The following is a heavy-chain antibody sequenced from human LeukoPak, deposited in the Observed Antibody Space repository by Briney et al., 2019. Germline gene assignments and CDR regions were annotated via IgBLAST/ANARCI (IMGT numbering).Heavy chain of an antibody. D-gene: IGHD1-14*01. J-gene: IGHJ5*02. V-gene: IGHV3-9*01. CDR1: GFTFDDYA. Sequence: GGSLRLSCAASGFTFDDYAMHWVRQAPGKGLEWVSGISWNSGSIGYADSVKGRFPISRDNAKNPLYLQMNSLRADDTALYYCAKGKDKHQPLSKNWFDPWGQGTLVTVSS. CDR3: AKGKDKHQPLSKNWFDP. CDR2: ISWNSGSI.